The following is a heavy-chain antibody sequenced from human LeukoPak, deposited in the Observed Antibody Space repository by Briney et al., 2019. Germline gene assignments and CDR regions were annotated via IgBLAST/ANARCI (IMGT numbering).Heavy chain of an antibody. D-gene: IGHD6-19*01. CDR2: IIPIFGTA. CDR1: GGTFSSYA. J-gene: IGHJ4*02. Sequence: GASVKVSCKASGGTFSSYAISWVRQAPGQGLEWMGGIIPIFGTANYAQKFQGRVTMTRDTSTSTVYMELSSLRSEDTAVYYCARRSITVADPFDYWGQGTLVTVSS. CDR3: ARRSITVADPFDY. V-gene: IGHV1-69*05.